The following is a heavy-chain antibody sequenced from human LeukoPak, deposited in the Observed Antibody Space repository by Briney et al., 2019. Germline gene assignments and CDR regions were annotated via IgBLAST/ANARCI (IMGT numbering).Heavy chain of an antibody. Sequence: SETLSLTCTVSGGSISGSNYYWGWIRQPPGKGLEWIGVVYYSGSTYYSSSFKSRVTISVNTSRNKFSLKLSSVTAADTAVYYCARHRRYCSGGSCYGGSWFDPWGQGTLVTVSS. D-gene: IGHD2-15*01. CDR2: VYYSGST. V-gene: IGHV4-39*01. CDR1: GGSISGSNYY. J-gene: IGHJ5*02. CDR3: ARHRRYCSGGSCYGGSWFDP.